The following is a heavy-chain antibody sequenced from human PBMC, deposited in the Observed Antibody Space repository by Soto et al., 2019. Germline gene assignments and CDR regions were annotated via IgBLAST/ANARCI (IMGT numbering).Heavy chain of an antibody. CDR2: IYWDDDK. V-gene: IGHV2-5*02. CDR1: GFSLSTSGVG. Sequence: QITLKESGPPLVKPTQTLTMTCTFSGFSLSTSGVGVGWIRQPPVKALEWLALIYWDDDKRYSPSLKSSLTIPKENSKNQGVLTMTNMDPVDTAAYYCAHSPYCSGGSCYCGKYNWFDPWGQGTLVTVSS. J-gene: IGHJ5*02. CDR3: AHSPYCSGGSCYCGKYNWFDP. D-gene: IGHD2-15*01.